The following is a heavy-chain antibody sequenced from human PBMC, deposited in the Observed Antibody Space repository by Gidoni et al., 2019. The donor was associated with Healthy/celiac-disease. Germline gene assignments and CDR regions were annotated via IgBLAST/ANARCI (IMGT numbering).Heavy chain of an antibody. Sequence: QVQLVESGGGVVQPGRSMRLSCAASGFTLRRYSMHWVRQAPGKGMEWVAVISYDGSNKYYADSVKGRFTISRDNSKNTLYLQMNSLRAEDTAVYYCARDLGETGQQQSTFDYWGQGTLVTVSS. CDR1: GFTLRRYS. CDR2: ISYDGSNK. V-gene: IGHV3-30-3*01. CDR3: ARDLGETGQQQSTFDY. J-gene: IGHJ4*02. D-gene: IGHD3-16*01.